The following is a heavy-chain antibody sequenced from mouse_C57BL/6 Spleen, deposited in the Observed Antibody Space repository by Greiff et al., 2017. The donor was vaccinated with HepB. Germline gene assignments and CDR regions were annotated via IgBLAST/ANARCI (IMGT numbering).Heavy chain of an antibody. Sequence: VKVVESGPGLVQPSQSLSITCTVSGFSLTSYGVHWVRQSPGKGLEWLGVIWRGGSTDYNAAFMSRLSITKDNSKSQVFFKMNSLQADDTAIYYCAKGYDYDEDYAMDYWGQGTSVTVSS. CDR3: AKGYDYDEDYAMDY. D-gene: IGHD2-4*01. V-gene: IGHV2-5*01. J-gene: IGHJ4*01. CDR1: GFSLTSYG. CDR2: IWRGGST.